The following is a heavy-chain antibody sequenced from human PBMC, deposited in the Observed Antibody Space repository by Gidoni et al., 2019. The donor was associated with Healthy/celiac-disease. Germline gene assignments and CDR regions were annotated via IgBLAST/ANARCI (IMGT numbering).Heavy chain of an antibody. D-gene: IGHD2-2*02. CDR2: ISYDGSNK. CDR1: GFTFSSYG. Sequence: QVQLVESGGGVVQPGRSLRLSCAASGFTFSSYGMHWVRQAPGKGLEWVAVISYDGSNKYYADSVKGRFTISRDNSKNTLYLQMNSLRAEDTAVYYCAKVIRTSSDIVVVPAAITYADYYGMDVWGQGTTVTVSS. J-gene: IGHJ6*02. CDR3: AKVIRTSSDIVVVPAAITYADYYGMDV. V-gene: IGHV3-30*18.